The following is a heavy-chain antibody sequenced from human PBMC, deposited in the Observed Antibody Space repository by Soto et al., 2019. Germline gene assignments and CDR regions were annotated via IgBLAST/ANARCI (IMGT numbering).Heavy chain of an antibody. Sequence: ASVKVSCKASGYRFTSYGISWVRQAPGQGLEGLGWISAYDDNTKYAQTVQGRVSMSTDTSTNTAYMELRSLSSDDTAMYYCARAGYYDCICSRNYHYDGINFWGQGSSVPVS. J-gene: IGHJ6*02. D-gene: IGHD3-22*01. V-gene: IGHV1-18*01. CDR1: GYRFTSYG. CDR3: ARAGYYDCICSRNYHYDGINF. CDR2: ISAYDDNT.